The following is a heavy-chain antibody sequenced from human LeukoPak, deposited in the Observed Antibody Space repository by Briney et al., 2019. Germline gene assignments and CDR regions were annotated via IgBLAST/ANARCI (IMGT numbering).Heavy chain of an antibody. Sequence: ASVKVSCKASGYTFTSYGISGVRPAPAQGLEWMGWISAYNGYTNYAQKLQGRVTMTTDTSTSTAYMELRSLRADDTAVYYCARVSHGYCSGGSCFSSSWFDPWGQGTLVTVSS. CDR1: GYTFTSYG. CDR2: ISAYNGYT. CDR3: ARVSHGYCSGGSCFSSSWFDP. V-gene: IGHV1-18*01. J-gene: IGHJ5*02. D-gene: IGHD2-15*01.